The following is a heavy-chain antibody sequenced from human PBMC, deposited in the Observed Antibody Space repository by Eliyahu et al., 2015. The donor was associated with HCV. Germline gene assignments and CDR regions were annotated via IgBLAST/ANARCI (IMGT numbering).Heavy chain of an antibody. D-gene: IGHD4-17*01. CDR3: ARSPRGDYVDF. Sequence: QVRLEXSGPGLXKPSETLSXTCTVSGHSMDSYYWTWXRQSPGKGLEWLXWIYXSGSTSYNSSLXGRLTISVDTSKRQLFLSLTSLTAADTAMYYCARSPRGDYVDFWGQGTLVIVSS. CDR1: GHSMDSYY. J-gene: IGHJ4*02. V-gene: IGHV4-59*01. CDR2: IYXSGST.